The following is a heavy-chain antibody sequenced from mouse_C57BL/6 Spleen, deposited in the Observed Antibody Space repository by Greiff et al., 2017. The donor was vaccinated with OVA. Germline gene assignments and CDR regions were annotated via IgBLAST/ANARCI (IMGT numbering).Heavy chain of an antibody. V-gene: IGHV1-69*01. CDR1: GYTFTSYW. Sequence: QVQLQQPGAELVMPGASVKLSCKASGYTFTSYWMHWVKQRPGQGLEWIGEIDPSDSYTNYNQKFKGKSTLTVDKSSSTAYMQLSSLTSEDSAVYYCARGLLLTFYYWGQGTTLTVSS. J-gene: IGHJ2*01. CDR3: ARGLLLTFYY. CDR2: IDPSDSYT. D-gene: IGHD2-3*01.